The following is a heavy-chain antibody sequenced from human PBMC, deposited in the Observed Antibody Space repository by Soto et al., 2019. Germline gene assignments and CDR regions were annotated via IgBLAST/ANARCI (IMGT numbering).Heavy chain of an antibody. CDR3: AAAYYDILTGRGAFDI. CDR1: GFTFTSSA. J-gene: IGHJ3*02. Sequence: GASVKVSCKASGFTFTSSAVQWVRQARGQRLEWIGWIVVGSGNTNYAQKFQERVTITRDMSTSTAYMELSSLRSEDTAVYYCAAAYYDILTGRGAFDIWGQGTMVTVSS. V-gene: IGHV1-58*01. D-gene: IGHD3-9*01. CDR2: IVVGSGNT.